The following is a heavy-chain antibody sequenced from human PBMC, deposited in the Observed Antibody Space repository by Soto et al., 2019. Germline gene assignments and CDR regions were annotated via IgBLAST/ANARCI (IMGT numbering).Heavy chain of an antibody. CDR3: ARDLRLMTTVTAFGY. Sequence: GASVKVSCKASGYTFNTFGLSWVRQAPGQGLEWMGWISAYNGNTNYAQKVQGRVTMTTDTSTTTAYMELRSLRSDDTAVYYCARDLRLMTTVTAFGYWGQGTLVTVSS. J-gene: IGHJ4*02. CDR1: GYTFNTFG. D-gene: IGHD4-17*01. V-gene: IGHV1-18*01. CDR2: ISAYNGNT.